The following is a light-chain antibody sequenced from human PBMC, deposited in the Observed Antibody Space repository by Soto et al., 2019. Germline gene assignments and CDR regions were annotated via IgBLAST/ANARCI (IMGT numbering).Light chain of an antibody. J-gene: IGLJ1*01. CDR1: XXDGGGYNY. CDR2: DVS. CDR3: SSYTSSSTLEV. V-gene: IGLV2-14*01. Sequence: QSGLXQPASGSGXPGQSVXXXXXXXXXDGGGYNYVSWYQQHPGKAPKLMIYDVSNRPSGVSNRFSGPKSGNTASLTISGLQAEDEADYYCSSYTSSSTLEVFGTGTKVT.